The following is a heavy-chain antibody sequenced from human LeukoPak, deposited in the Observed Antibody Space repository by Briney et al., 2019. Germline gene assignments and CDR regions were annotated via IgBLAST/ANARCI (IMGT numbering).Heavy chain of an antibody. CDR2: ISSSSSYI. CDR1: GFTFRSYS. CDR3: ARDHETNWYERANLFDY. J-gene: IGHJ4*02. Sequence: GGSLRLSCAASGFTFRSYSMNWVRQAPGKGLEWVSSISSSSSYIYYADSVKGRFTISRDNAKNSLYLQMNSLRAEDTAVYYCARDHETNWYERANLFDYWGQGTLVTVSS. V-gene: IGHV3-21*01. D-gene: IGHD1-1*01.